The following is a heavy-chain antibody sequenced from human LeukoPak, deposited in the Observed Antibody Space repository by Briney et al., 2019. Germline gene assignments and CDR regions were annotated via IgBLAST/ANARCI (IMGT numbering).Heavy chain of an antibody. CDR2: ISYSGST. V-gene: IGHV4-59*01. Sequence: SETLSLTCTVSGHPISSYYWSWIRQPPGKGLEWIGYISYSGSTNYNPSLKSRVTISLDTSKNQFSLKLSSVTAADTAVYYCARVNPNWFDPWGQGTLVTVSS. J-gene: IGHJ5*02. CDR3: ARVNPNWFDP. CDR1: GHPISSYY.